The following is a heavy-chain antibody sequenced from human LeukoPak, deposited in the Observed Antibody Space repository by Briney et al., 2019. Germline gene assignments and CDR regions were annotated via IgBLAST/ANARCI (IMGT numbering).Heavy chain of an antibody. Sequence: ASVKVSCKASGYTFTDYHMHWVRQAPGQGLEWMGWINPKSGDTNYAQSFQGRVTMTRDTSISTAYLEPNRLTSDDTAVYFCAYDFWSGETDYWGQGTLVTVAS. CDR3: AYDFWSGETDY. J-gene: IGHJ4*02. V-gene: IGHV1-2*02. CDR2: INPKSGDT. D-gene: IGHD3-3*01. CDR1: GYTFTDYH.